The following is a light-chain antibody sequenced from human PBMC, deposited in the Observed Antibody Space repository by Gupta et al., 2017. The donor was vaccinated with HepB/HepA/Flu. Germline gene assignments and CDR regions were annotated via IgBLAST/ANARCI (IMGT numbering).Light chain of an antibody. V-gene: IGKV3-11*01. CDR2: DVS. CDR3: QQRSNWLLT. J-gene: IGKJ4*01. Sequence: EIVLIQSPATLSLSPGERATLSCRASQSVGSYLAWYQQKPGQAPRLLVYDVSNRATGIPGRFSGSVSGTDFTLTISSLEPEDFAVYYCQQRSNWLLTFGGGTKVEIK. CDR1: QSVGSY.